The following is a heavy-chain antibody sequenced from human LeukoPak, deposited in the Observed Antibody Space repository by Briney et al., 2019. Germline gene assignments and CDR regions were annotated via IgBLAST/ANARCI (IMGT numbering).Heavy chain of an antibody. D-gene: IGHD6-13*01. CDR3: ARLLGIAAAGKNWFDP. V-gene: IGHV5-51*01. CDR1: GYSFTSYW. CDR2: IYAGDSDT. Sequence: GESLNISCKGSGYSFTSYWIGWVRPMAGKRLEWVGIIYAGDSDTRYSPSFQGQVTISADKSISTAYLQWSSLKASDTAMYYCARLLGIAAAGKNWFDPWGQGTLVTVSS. J-gene: IGHJ5*02.